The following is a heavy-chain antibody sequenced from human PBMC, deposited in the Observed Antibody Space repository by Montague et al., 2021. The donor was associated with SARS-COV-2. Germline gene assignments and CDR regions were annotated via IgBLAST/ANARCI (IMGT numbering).Heavy chain of an antibody. Sequence: SVKVSCKASGYTFTSYGISWVRQAPGQGLEWMGWVSAYNGDTHYAQKLQDRVTMTTVTSTSTAYMELRSLTSDDTAMYYCARRGFYFWFDPWGQGILVTVSS. CDR3: ARRGFYFWFDP. CDR2: VSAYNGDT. V-gene: IGHV1-18*01. CDR1: GYTFTSYG. J-gene: IGHJ5*02. D-gene: IGHD2/OR15-2a*01.